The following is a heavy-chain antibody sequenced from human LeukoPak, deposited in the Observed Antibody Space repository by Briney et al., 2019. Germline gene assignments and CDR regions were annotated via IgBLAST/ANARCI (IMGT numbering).Heavy chain of an antibody. V-gene: IGHV1-18*04. Sequence: GASVKVSCKASGYTFTGYYMHWVRQAPGQGLEWMGWISAYNGNTNYAQKLQGRVTMTTDTSTSTAYMELRSLRSDDTAVYYCARDLGQQLANDYWGQGTLVTVSS. J-gene: IGHJ4*02. CDR1: GYTFTGYY. D-gene: IGHD6-13*01. CDR3: ARDLGQQLANDY. CDR2: ISAYNGNT.